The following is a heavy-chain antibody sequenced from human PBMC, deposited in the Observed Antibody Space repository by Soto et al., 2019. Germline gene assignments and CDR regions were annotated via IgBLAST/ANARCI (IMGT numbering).Heavy chain of an antibody. J-gene: IGHJ4*02. CDR2: IKSKTDGGTA. CDR1: GVTLSNVW. V-gene: IGHV3-15*07. Sequence: GGSLRLSCAVSGVTLSNVWMNWVRQAPGKGPEWVARIKSKTDGGTADYAAPVKGRFTISRDNAKNSLYLQMNSLRAEDTAVYYCASLKYWGQGTLVTVSS. CDR3: ASLKY.